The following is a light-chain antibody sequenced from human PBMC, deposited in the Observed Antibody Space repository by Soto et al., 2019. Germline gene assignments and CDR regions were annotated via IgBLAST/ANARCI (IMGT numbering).Light chain of an antibody. CDR2: GAS. J-gene: IGKJ1*01. V-gene: IGKV1-5*01. CDR1: QRISTW. Sequence: DIETTKSPSTLSASVGDRVTITCRASQRISTWLGWYQQKPGKAPKLLIYGASTLGSAVPSRFSGSESGSEYTLTIGSFHPADFETYVCQHYDDYSMTFGQGTNLYIK. CDR3: QHYDDYSMT.